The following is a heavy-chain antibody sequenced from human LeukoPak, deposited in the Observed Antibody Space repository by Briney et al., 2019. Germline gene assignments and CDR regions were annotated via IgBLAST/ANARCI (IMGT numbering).Heavy chain of an antibody. Sequence: ASVNVSCKASGYTFTSYGISWMRQAPGQGLEWMGWISAYNGNTNYAQKLQGRVTMTTDTSTSTAYMELRSLRSDDTAVYYCARVPKSGNYRWFDPWGQGTLVTVSS. CDR2: ISAYNGNT. J-gene: IGHJ5*02. CDR3: ARVPKSGNYRWFDP. CDR1: GYTFTSYG. D-gene: IGHD1-7*01. V-gene: IGHV1-18*01.